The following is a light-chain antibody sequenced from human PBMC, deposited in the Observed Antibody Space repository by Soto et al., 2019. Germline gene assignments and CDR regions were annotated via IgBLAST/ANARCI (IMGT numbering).Light chain of an antibody. Sequence: ADRVTITCRASQTVERWLAWYQQKPGKAPNLVISDVSRLERGVPSRFSGSGSETEFTLIINSLQREDSANYYSRLRNSYRGTFGQGTKVDSK. V-gene: IGKV1-5*01. CDR3: RLRNSYRGT. CDR1: QTVERW. J-gene: IGKJ2*01. CDR2: DVS.